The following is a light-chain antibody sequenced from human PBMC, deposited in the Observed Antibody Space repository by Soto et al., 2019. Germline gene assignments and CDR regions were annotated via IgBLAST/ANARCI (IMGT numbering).Light chain of an antibody. CDR2: DAS. V-gene: IGKV1-6*01. CDR3: QQSYYNPT. J-gene: IGKJ1*01. Sequence: AIQMTHSPSSLSASVGGSITITCRASQDIRSDLGWYQQKPGRAPKLLIYDASSLQGGVPSRFSGSGSGTDFTLTISSLQPEDFATYYCQQSYYNPTFCQGTKV. CDR1: QDIRSD.